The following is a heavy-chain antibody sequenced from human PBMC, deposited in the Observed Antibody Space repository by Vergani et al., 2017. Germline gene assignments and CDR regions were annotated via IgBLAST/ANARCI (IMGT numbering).Heavy chain of an antibody. V-gene: IGHV3-21*04. Sequence: EVQLVESGGGLVKPGGSLRLSCAASGFTFSSYSMNWVRQAPGKGLEWVSSISSSSSYLYYADSVKGRFTISRDNAKNSLYLQMNSLRAEDTAVYYCARVGTKQWRSGRAFDIWGQGTMVTVSS. CDR2: ISSSSSYL. CDR1: GFTFSSYS. J-gene: IGHJ3*02. CDR3: ARVGTKQWRSGRAFDI. D-gene: IGHD6-19*01.